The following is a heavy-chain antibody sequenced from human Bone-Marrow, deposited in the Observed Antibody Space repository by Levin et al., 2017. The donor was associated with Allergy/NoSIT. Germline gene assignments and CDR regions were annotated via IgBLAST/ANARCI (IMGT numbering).Heavy chain of an antibody. V-gene: IGHV4-59*01. J-gene: IGHJ6*03. D-gene: IGHD2-15*01. Sequence: PSETLSLTCTISGDSMSIYYWSWIRQPPGKGLEWIGYIYYSGSTNYNPSLKSRVAISMDTSRTQFSLRLSSVTAADTAVYYCASAYCGGGSCYSAYYYYYMDVWGKGTTVTVSS. CDR1: GDSMSIYY. CDR3: ASAYCGGGSCYSAYYYYYMDV. CDR2: IYYSGST.